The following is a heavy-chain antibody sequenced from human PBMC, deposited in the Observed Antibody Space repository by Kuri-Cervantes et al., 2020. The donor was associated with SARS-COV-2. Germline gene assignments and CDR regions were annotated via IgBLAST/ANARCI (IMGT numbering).Heavy chain of an antibody. CDR3: AGGPTKEFGQLGP. D-gene: IGHD6-6*01. CDR1: GGTFSSYA. J-gene: IGHJ4*02. CDR2: IIPIFGTA. Sequence: SVKVSCKASGGTFSSYAISWVRQAPGQGLEWMGGIIPIFGTANYAQKFQGRVTITTDESTSTAYMELSSLRSEDTAVYYCAGGPTKEFGQLGPWGQGTLVTVSS. V-gene: IGHV1-69*05.